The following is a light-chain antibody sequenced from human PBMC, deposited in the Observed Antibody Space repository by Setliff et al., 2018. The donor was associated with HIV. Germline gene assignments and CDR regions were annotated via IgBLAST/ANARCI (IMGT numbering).Light chain of an antibody. CDR3: SAYTTSSTVL. CDR1: SSDIGAYTY. Sequence: QSALAQPASVSGSPGQSITISCTGTSSDIGAYTYVSWYQQHPYKAPKLLIYDVNTRPSGISGRFSGSKSGNTASLTISGLQAEYEADYYCSAYTTSSTVLFGGGTKVTVL. V-gene: IGLV2-14*03. J-gene: IGLJ2*01. CDR2: DVN.